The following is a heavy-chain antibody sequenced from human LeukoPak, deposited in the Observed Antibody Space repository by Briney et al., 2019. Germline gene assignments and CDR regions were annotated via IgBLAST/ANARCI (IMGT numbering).Heavy chain of an antibody. D-gene: IGHD3-10*01. CDR2: IYSGGNT. V-gene: IGHV3-66*01. CDR1: GFTVNSNY. Sequence: PGGSLRLSCAASGFTVNSNYMSWVRQAPGKGLEWVSVIYSGGNTYYADSVKGRFIISRDNSKNTLYLQMNNLRAEDTAVYYCARDYYYGSGSYYDPSYYYGMDVWGQGTTVTVS. CDR3: ARDYYYGSGSYYDPSYYYGMDV. J-gene: IGHJ6*02.